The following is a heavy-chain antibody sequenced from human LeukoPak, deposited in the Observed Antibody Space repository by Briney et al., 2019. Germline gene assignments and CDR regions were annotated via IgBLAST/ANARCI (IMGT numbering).Heavy chain of an antibody. CDR2: ISSSGSTI. J-gene: IGHJ4*02. CDR1: GFTFSSYE. Sequence: GGSLRLSXAASGFTFSSYEMNWVRQAPGKGLEWVSYISSSGSTIYYADSVKGRFTISRDNAKNSLYLQMNSLRAEDTAVYYCARDGGDAKYYYDSSGYLSWGQGTLVTVSS. D-gene: IGHD3-22*01. CDR3: ARDGGDAKYYYDSSGYLS. V-gene: IGHV3-48*03.